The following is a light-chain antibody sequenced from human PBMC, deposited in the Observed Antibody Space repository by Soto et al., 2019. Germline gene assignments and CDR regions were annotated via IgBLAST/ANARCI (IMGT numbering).Light chain of an antibody. CDR1: QSVSSTY. CDR2: GAS. V-gene: IGKV3-15*01. CDR3: QQYTTWPPWT. Sequence: EIVLTQSPGTLSSSPGERATLFCRASQSVSSTYLAWYQQKPGQAPRLLIYGASSRATGIPARFSGSGSGTEFTLTISSLQSEDFSVYYCQQYTTWPPWTFGQGTKVEIK. J-gene: IGKJ1*01.